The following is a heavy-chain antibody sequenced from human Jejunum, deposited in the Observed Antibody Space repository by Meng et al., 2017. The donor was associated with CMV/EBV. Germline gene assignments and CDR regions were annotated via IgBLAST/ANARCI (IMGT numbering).Heavy chain of an antibody. D-gene: IGHD3-22*01. CDR2: IVSGDGGT. Sequence: LSCDLSFLPLSSVGISWVRRAPGNGLLWVSVIVSGDGGTFYADSVKGRFPISRDNSKNPLYLQMDTLGAEDMATYYCAVGAMISDYWGQGTLVTVSS. CDR1: FLPLSSVG. CDR3: AVGAMISDY. V-gene: IGHV3-23*01. J-gene: IGHJ4*02.